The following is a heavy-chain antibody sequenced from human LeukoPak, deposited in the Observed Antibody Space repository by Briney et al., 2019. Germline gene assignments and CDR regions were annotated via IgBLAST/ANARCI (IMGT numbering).Heavy chain of an antibody. D-gene: IGHD1-26*01. Sequence: SETLSLTCAVCGGSLSSYYWSWIRQPPGKGLEGMGDIYYSGWTKYNPSLTSRVPISVDTSKNQFSLKLRSVAAAHTGVFYGGDHPAIVGATLHFDYWGQGTLVTVSS. CDR1: GGSLSSYY. J-gene: IGHJ4*02. CDR2: IYYSGWT. CDR3: GDHPAIVGATLHFDY. V-gene: IGHV4-59*08.